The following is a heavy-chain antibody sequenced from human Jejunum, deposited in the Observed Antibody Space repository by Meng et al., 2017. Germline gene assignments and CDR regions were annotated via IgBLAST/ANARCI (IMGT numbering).Heavy chain of an antibody. CDR3: AKVMDTTLLFYFDY. Sequence: GESLKISCAASGFTFSSYAMSWVRQAPGKGLEWVSSISDSGGSTYCADSAKGRFTISRDNSKNTLYLQMNNLRAEDTAVYYCAKVMDTTLLFYFDYWGQG. CDR2: ISDSGGST. V-gene: IGHV3-23*01. CDR1: GFTFSSYA. D-gene: IGHD5-18*01. J-gene: IGHJ4*02.